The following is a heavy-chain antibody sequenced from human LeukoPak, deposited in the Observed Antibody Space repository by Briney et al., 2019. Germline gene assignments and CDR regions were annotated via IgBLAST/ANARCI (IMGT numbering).Heavy chain of an antibody. J-gene: IGHJ3*02. Sequence: GRSLRLSCAASGFTFDDYAMHWVRQAPGKGLEWVSGINWNTNSIKYADSVKGRFTISRDNAENSLYLQMNSLRAEDTAFYYCAKGSSGWSTDAFDIWGQGTMVTVSS. CDR2: INWNTNSI. CDR3: AKGSSGWSTDAFDI. V-gene: IGHV3-9*01. CDR1: GFTFDDYA. D-gene: IGHD6-19*01.